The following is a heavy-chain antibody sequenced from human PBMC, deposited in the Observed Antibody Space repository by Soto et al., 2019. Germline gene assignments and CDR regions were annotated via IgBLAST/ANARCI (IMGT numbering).Heavy chain of an antibody. V-gene: IGHV3-23*01. D-gene: IGHD2-2*01. CDR3: AKGGTGIAMPAPIFDY. J-gene: IGHJ4*02. Sequence: EVQLLESGGGLVQPGGSLRLSCAASGFTFSSYAMSWVRQAPGKGLEWVSAISGSGGSTYYADSVKGRFTISRDNSKNTLHRQMNSLRAEDTAVYYCAKGGTGIAMPAPIFDYWGQGTLVTVSS. CDR1: GFTFSSYA. CDR2: ISGSGGST.